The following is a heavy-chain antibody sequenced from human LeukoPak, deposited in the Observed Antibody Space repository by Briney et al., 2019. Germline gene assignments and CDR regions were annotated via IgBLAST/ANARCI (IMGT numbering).Heavy chain of an antibody. Sequence: PSETLSLTCTVSGGSISSYYWSWIRQPPGKGLEWIGYMSYSGSTNYNPSLKSRVSMSIDTSKNQISLNLRSVTAADTAVYYCARYTYDSSGYYTYYYYMDVWGKGTTVTVSS. D-gene: IGHD3-22*01. CDR3: ARYTYDSSGYYTYYYYMDV. CDR1: GGSISSYY. J-gene: IGHJ6*03. CDR2: MSYSGST. V-gene: IGHV4-59*12.